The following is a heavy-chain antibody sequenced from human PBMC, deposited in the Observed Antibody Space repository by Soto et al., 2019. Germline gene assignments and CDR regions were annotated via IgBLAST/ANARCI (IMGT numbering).Heavy chain of an antibody. D-gene: IGHD6-13*01. CDR2: INHSGST. CDR1: GGSFSGYY. J-gene: IGHJ3*02. CDR3: ARENNLGGISAAGDDAFDI. Sequence: QVQLQQWGAGLLKPSETLSLTCAVYGGSFSGYYWSWIRQPPGKGLEWIGEINHSGSTKYNPSLKSRVTISVDTSKIQFSLKLSSVTAADTAVYYCARENNLGGISAAGDDAFDIWGQGTMVTVSS. V-gene: IGHV4-34*01.